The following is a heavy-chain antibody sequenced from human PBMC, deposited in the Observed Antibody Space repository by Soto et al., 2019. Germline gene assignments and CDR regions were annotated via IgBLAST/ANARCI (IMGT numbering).Heavy chain of an antibody. V-gene: IGHV5-51*01. CDR2: IYPGDSDT. CDR3: ARHYGGSWLDY. CDR1: GHSFTTYW. D-gene: IGHD2-15*01. J-gene: IGHJ4*02. Sequence: PGESLKISCKGSGHSFTTYWIGWVRQMPGKGLEWMGIIYPGDSDTRYSPSFQGQVTISADKSINTAFLQWSSLKASDTAIYYCARHYGGSWLDYWGLGTLVTVS.